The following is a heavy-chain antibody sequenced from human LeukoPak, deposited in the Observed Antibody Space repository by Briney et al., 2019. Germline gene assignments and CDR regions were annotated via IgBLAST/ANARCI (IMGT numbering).Heavy chain of an antibody. V-gene: IGHV4-59*01. CDR2: IYYSGST. CDR1: GGSISGYY. CDR3: ARAYYYDSSGTAFDI. J-gene: IGHJ3*02. D-gene: IGHD3-22*01. Sequence: SETLSLTCTVSGGSISGYYWSWIRQPPGKGLEWIGYIYYSGSTNYNPSLKSRVTMTRDTSTSTVYMELSSLRSEDTAVYYCARAYYYDSSGTAFDIWGQGTMVTVSS.